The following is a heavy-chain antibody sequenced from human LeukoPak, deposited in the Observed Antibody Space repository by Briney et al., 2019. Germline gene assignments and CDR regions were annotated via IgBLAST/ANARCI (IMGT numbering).Heavy chain of an antibody. CDR1: GGSISSYY. J-gene: IGHJ4*02. Sequence: SETLSLTCTVSGGSISSYYWSWIRQPAGKGLEWIGRIYINGNTNYNPSLKSRVTMSVDTSKNQFSLKLSSVTAADTAVYYCARGPRSSDWYSIDYWGQGTLVTVSS. V-gene: IGHV4-4*07. D-gene: IGHD6-19*01. CDR2: IYINGNT. CDR3: ARGPRSSDWYSIDY.